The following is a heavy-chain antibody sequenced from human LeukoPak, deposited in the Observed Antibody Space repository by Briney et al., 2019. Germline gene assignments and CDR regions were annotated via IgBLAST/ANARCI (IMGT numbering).Heavy chain of an antibody. CDR2: ISNSGDAT. J-gene: IGHJ4*02. D-gene: IGHD1-1*01. Sequence: GGSLRLSCVASGFIFSSYAMHWVRQAPGKGLEWVSTISNSGDATYYADSVKGRFTISRGNSKNTLYLQMNSLRAEDTAVYYCAKAPPYKKYFDYWGQGTLVTVSS. CDR1: GFIFSSYA. CDR3: AKAPPYKKYFDY. V-gene: IGHV3-23*01.